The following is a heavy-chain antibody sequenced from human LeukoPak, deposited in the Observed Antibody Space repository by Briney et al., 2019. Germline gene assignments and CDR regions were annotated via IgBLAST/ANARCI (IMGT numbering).Heavy chain of an antibody. CDR1: GFSFSSSW. J-gene: IGHJ4*02. D-gene: IGHD3-3*01. Sequence: GGSLRLSCAASGFSFSSSWMSWVRQAPGKGLEWVASIKQDGSEKYYVDSVKGRFTISRDNAKNSLYLQMNSLRAEDTAVYYCARDFWNYFDYWGQGTRVTVSS. CDR2: IKQDGSEK. CDR3: ARDFWNYFDY. V-gene: IGHV3-7*05.